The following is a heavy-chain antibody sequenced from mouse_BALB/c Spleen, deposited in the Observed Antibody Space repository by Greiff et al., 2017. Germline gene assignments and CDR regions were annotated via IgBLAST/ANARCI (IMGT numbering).Heavy chain of an antibody. CDR2: IRNKANGYTT. V-gene: IGHV7-3*02. CDR3: ARSIYTMIFAY. D-gene: IGHD2-4*01. J-gene: IGHJ3*01. Sequence: EVKVVESGGGLVQPGGSLRLSCATSGFTFTDYYMSWVRQPPGKALEWLGFIRNKANGYTTEYSASVKGRFTISRDNSQSILYLQMNTLRAEDSATYYCARSIYTMIFAYWGQGTLVTVSA. CDR1: GFTFTDYY.